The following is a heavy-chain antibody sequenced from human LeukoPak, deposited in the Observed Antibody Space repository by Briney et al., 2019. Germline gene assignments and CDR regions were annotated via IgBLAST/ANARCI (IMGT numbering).Heavy chain of an antibody. D-gene: IGHD3-22*01. CDR2: ISSSSATI. V-gene: IGHV3-48*02. CDR3: ARDWSYDSSAYPHA. J-gene: IGHJ5*02. Sequence: GGSLRLSCAASGFTFSSYSMNWVRQAPGKGLEWVSYISSSSATIYYADSVKGRFTISRDNAKNSLYLQMNSLRDEDTAVYYCARDWSYDSSAYPHAWGQGALVTVSS. CDR1: GFTFSSYS.